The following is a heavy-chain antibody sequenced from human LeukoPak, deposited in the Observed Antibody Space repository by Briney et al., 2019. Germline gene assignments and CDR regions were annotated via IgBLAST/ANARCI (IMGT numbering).Heavy chain of an antibody. CDR2: IYYSGNT. D-gene: IGHD6-19*01. Sequence: PSETLSLTCSVSGGSIRSTTYYWGWIRQPPGKRLEWIGSIYYSGNTYYSPSLMSRVTISVDTSKNQFSLKLNSVTAADTAVYYCAKDPGDGQWLVQWLDYWGQGTLVTVSS. CDR1: GGSIRSTTYY. CDR3: AKDPGDGQWLVQWLDY. J-gene: IGHJ4*02. V-gene: IGHV4-39*07.